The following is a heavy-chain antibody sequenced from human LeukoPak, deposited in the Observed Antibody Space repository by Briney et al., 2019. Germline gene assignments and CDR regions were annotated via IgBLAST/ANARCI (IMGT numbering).Heavy chain of an antibody. CDR3: ARQYRPRITMIVVVPTRNAFDI. Sequence: SETLSLTCAVYGGSFSGYYWSWIRQPPGKGLEWIGEINHSGSTNYNPSLKSRVTISVDTSKNQFSLKLSSVTAADTAVYYSARQYRPRITMIVVVPTRNAFDIWGQGTMVTVSS. J-gene: IGHJ3*02. CDR2: INHSGST. D-gene: IGHD3-22*01. CDR1: GGSFSGYY. V-gene: IGHV4-34*01.